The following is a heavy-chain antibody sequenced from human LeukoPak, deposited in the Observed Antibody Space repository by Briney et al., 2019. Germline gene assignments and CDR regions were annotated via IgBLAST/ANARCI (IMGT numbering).Heavy chain of an antibody. J-gene: IGHJ6*03. CDR3: ARVVYYYDSSGYYSRKFYYMDV. D-gene: IGHD3-22*01. V-gene: IGHV4-59*01. Sequence: SETLSLTCTVSGGSISSYYWSWIRQPPGKGLEWIGYIYYSGSTNYNPSLKSRVTISVDTSKNQFSLKLSSVTAADTPVYYCARVVYYYDSSGYYSRKFYYMDVWGKGTTVTVSS. CDR1: GGSISSYY. CDR2: IYYSGST.